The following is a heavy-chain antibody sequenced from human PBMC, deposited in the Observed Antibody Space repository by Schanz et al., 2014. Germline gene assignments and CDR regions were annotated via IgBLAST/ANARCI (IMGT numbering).Heavy chain of an antibody. CDR1: GFTFSSYS. J-gene: IGHJ5*02. CDR2: ISTTGSTI. V-gene: IGHV3-21*05. Sequence: EVQLMESGGGLVKPGGSLRLSCVASGFTFSSYSMNWVRQAPGKGLEWVSYISTTGSTIYYADSVKGRFTISRDNAKNSLFLQMNSLRPEDTAVYYCARGRVLESWGQGTLVTVSS. CDR3: ARGRVLES. D-gene: IGHD1-1*01.